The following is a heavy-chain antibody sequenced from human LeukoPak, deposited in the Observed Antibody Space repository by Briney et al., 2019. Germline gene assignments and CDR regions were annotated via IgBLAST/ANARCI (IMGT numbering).Heavy chain of an antibody. D-gene: IGHD3-16*01. CDR1: GFTFSSYA. CDR3: AREGVMITFGGVIVPPPNNWFDP. Sequence: GGSLRLSCAASGFTFSSYAISWVRQAPGQGLEWMGRIIPILGIANYAQKFQGRVTITADKSTSTAYMELSSLRSEDTAVYYCAREGVMITFGGVIVPPPNNWFDPWGQGTLVTVSS. V-gene: IGHV1-69*04. J-gene: IGHJ5*02. CDR2: IIPILGIA.